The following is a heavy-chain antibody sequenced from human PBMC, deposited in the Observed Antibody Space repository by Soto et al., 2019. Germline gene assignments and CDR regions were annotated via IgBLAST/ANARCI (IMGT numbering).Heavy chain of an antibody. CDR3: ARGGNVVVVVADYGMDV. D-gene: IGHD2-15*01. CDR2: INAANGNT. V-gene: IGHV1-3*01. Sequence: QVHLVQSGTEVKKPGASVNVSCKASGYTFTNYAIHWVRQAPGQRLEWLGWINAANGNTKSSQQFQDRVTITRDTSATTAYMELSSLRSEDTAVYYCARGGNVVVVVADYGMDVWGQGTKVTVSS. J-gene: IGHJ6*02. CDR1: GYTFTNYA.